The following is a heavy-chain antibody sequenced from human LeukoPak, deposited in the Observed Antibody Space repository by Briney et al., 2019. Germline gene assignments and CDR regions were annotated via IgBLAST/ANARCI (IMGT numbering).Heavy chain of an antibody. Sequence: ASVKVSCKVSGYTLTELSMHWVRQAPGKGLEWMGGFDPEDGETIYAQKFQGGVTMTRDTSISTAYMELSRLRSDDTAVYYCARSDQFPYYMDVWGKGTTVTVSS. V-gene: IGHV1-24*01. CDR2: FDPEDGET. J-gene: IGHJ6*03. D-gene: IGHD2-2*01. CDR1: GYTLTELS. CDR3: ARSDQFPYYMDV.